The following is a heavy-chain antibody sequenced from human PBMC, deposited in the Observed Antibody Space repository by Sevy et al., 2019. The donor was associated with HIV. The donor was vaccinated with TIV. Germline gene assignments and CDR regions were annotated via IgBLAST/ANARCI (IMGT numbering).Heavy chain of an antibody. CDR1: GDSINNYY. CDR2: TSYSGTT. D-gene: IGHD2-2*01. V-gene: IGHV4-59*12. CDR3: ARLRWDVVDAPGATQWCYFDS. J-gene: IGHJ4*02. Sequence: SETLSLTCSVSGDSINNYYWSWIRQPPGKGLEWIGYTSYSGTTNYSPSLKSRVDISVDTSMHHFSLKINSVTAADTAVYYCARLRWDVVDAPGATQWCYFDSWGQGILVTVSS.